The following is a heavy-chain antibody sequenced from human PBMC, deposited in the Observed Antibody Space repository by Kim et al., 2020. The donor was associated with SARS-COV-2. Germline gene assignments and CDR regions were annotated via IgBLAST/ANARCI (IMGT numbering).Heavy chain of an antibody. CDR2: IKQDGSDK. D-gene: IGHD6-13*01. CDR1: GFTLSSYW. Sequence: GGSLRLSCAASGFTLSSYWMSWVRQAPGKGLEWVANIKQDGSDKYYVDSVKGRFTISRDNAKNSLYLQMNSLRAEDTAVYYCARGQHLLYYWGQGTLVTVSS. CDR3: ARGQHLLYY. V-gene: IGHV3-7*05. J-gene: IGHJ4*02.